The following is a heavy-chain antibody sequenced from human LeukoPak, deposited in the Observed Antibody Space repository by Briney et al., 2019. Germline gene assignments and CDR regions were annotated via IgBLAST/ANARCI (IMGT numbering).Heavy chain of an antibody. CDR1: GGSFSGYY. D-gene: IGHD3-22*01. Sequence: TSETLSLTCAVYGGSFSGYYWGWIRQPPGKGLEWIGSIYYSGSTYYNPSLKSRVTISVDTSKNQFSLKLSSVTAADTAVYYCARLYDASSGYYEYNWFDPWGQGTLVTVSS. J-gene: IGHJ5*02. CDR2: IYYSGST. V-gene: IGHV4-39*01. CDR3: ARLYDASSGYYEYNWFDP.